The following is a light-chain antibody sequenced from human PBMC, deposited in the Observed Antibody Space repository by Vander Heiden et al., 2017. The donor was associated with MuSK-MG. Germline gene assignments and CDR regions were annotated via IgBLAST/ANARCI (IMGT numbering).Light chain of an antibody. CDR2: AAS. V-gene: IGKV1-39*01. Sequence: DIQMTQSPSSLSASVGDRVTITCRASQSSSSYLNWYQQKPGKAPKLLIYAASSLQSGVPSRFSGSGSGTDFTLTISSLQPEDFATYYCQQSYSTPPTFGQGTKLEIK. CDR1: QSSSSY. J-gene: IGKJ2*01. CDR3: QQSYSTPPT.